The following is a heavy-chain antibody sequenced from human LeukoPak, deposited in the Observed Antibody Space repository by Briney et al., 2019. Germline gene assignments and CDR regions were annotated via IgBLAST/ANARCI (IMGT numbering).Heavy chain of an antibody. CDR2: IKQDGSEK. CDR1: GFTFSSYW. V-gene: IGHV3-7*01. CDR3: ARTGVDYDYVGGSYRGGWYFDY. J-gene: IGHJ4*02. D-gene: IGHD3-16*02. Sequence: GGSLRLSCAASGFTFSSYWMSWVRQAPGKGLEWVANIKQDGSEKYYVDSVKGRFTISRDNAKNSLYLQMNRLRAEDTAVYYCARTGVDYDYVGGSYRGGWYFDYWGQGTLVTVSS.